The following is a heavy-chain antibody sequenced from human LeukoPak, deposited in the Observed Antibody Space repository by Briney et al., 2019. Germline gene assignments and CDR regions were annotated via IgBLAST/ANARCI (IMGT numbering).Heavy chain of an antibody. CDR2: MNPNSGNT. D-gene: IGHD6-13*01. CDR1: GYTFTSYD. J-gene: IGHJ4*02. CDR3: ARARRLAAAGTNGHFDY. V-gene: IGHV1-8*03. Sequence: ASVKVSCKASGYTFTSYDINWVRQATGQGLEWMGWMNPNSGNTGYAQKFQGRVTITRNTSISTAYMELSSLRSEDTAVYYCARARRLAAAGTNGHFDYWGQGTLVTVSS.